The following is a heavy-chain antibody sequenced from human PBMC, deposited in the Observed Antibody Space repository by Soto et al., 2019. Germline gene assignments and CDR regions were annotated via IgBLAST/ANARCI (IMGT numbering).Heavy chain of an antibody. CDR1: GFSFSSYG. Sequence: QVQLVESGGGVVQPGRSLRLSCAASGFSFSSYGMHWVRQAPGTGLEWVALIWYDGSNKYYADSVKGRFTISRDNSKNTLYLQLNSLRAEDPAVYYCARDLGATSLDYWGQGTLVTVS. CDR2: IWYDGSNK. V-gene: IGHV3-33*01. CDR3: ARDLGATSLDY. D-gene: IGHD1-26*01. J-gene: IGHJ4*02.